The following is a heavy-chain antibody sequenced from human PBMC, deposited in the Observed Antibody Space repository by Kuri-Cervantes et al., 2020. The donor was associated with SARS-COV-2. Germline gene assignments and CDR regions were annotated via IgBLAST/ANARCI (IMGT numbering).Heavy chain of an antibody. CDR1: GGSFSGYY. V-gene: IGHV4-34*01. CDR2: INHSGST. J-gene: IGHJ4*02. D-gene: IGHD1-26*01. CDR3: ARGIVGATGEYYFDY. Sequence: GSLRLSCAVYGGSFSGYYWSWIRQPPGKGLEWIGEINHSGSTYYNPSLKSRVTISVDTSKNQFSLKLSSVTAADTAVYYCARGIVGATGEYYFDYWGQGTLVTVSS.